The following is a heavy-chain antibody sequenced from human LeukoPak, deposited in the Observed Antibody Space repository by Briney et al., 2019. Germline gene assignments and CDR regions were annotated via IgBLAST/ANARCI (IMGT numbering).Heavy chain of an antibody. CDR3: AKGKFGGPFDVSDI. J-gene: IGHJ3*02. Sequence: GGSLRLSCAASGFAFNNYDMHWVRQAPGKGLEWVAVISYEGSNKYYADSVKGRFTIPRDNSKNTLFLQMNSLRAEDTALFYCAKGKFGGPFDVSDIWGQGTTVTVSS. D-gene: IGHD3-16*01. V-gene: IGHV3-30*18. CDR1: GFAFNNYD. CDR2: ISYEGSNK.